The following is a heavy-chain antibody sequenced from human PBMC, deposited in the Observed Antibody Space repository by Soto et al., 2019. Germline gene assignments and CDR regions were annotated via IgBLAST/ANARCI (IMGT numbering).Heavy chain of an antibody. Sequence: EVQVLESGGGMVQPGGSLRLSCAASGFTFSSYAMSWVRQAPGKGLEWVSSISGSGASTYYADSVKGRFTISRDNPKNTLYLQMDGLRAEDTAVYYCANDMGFWGQGTLVPVSS. J-gene: IGHJ4*02. D-gene: IGHD3-10*01. V-gene: IGHV3-23*01. CDR2: ISGSGAST. CDR3: ANDMGF. CDR1: GFTFSSYA.